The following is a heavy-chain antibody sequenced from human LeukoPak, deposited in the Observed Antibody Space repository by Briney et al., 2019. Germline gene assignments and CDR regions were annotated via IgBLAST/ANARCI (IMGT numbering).Heavy chain of an antibody. V-gene: IGHV4-31*03. J-gene: IGHJ6*02. CDR3: ARATSDSLGYYYYGMDV. CDR2: IYSSGAT. Sequence: SQTLSLTCTVSGDSISSDGYYWSWIRQHPGKGLEWIGYIYSSGATYYNPSLKSRVAILVDTSKNQFSLKLSSVTAADTAVYYCARATSDSLGYYYYGMDVWGQGTTVTVSS. CDR1: GDSISSDGYY. D-gene: IGHD2-15*01.